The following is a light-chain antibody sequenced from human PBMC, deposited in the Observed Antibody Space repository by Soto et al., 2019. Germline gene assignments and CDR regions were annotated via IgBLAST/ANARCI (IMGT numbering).Light chain of an antibody. CDR3: QQYGSSPPTT. J-gene: IGKJ3*01. CDR2: GAS. Sequence: EIVLTRSPATLSLSPGERATLSCRASQSVSSSYLAWYQQKPGQAPRLLIYGASSRATGIPDRFSGSGSGTDFTLTISRLEPEDFAVYYCQQYGSSPPTTFGPGT. V-gene: IGKV3-20*01. CDR1: QSVSSSY.